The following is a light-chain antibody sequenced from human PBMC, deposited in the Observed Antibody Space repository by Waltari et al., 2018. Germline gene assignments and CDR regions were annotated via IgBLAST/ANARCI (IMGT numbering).Light chain of an antibody. CDR3: EQGYSAPPT. CDR1: QSIRTY. CDR2: SAS. Sequence: DIQMTQSPSSLSASVGDRVTITCRPSQSIRTYLNWYQQKPGKAPKLLIYSASTLQSGVPARFSGSGSGTDFTLTISSLQAEDFATYFCEQGYSAPPTFGQGTRLDIK. V-gene: IGKV1-39*01. J-gene: IGKJ5*01.